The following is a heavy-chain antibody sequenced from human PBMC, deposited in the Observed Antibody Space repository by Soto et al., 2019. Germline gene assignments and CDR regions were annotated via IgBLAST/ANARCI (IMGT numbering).Heavy chain of an antibody. V-gene: IGHV1-69*08. CDR1: GGTFSSYT. CDR3: ARDLSSSWYGWFDP. J-gene: IGHJ5*02. CDR2: IIPILGIA. Sequence: QVQLVQSGAEVKKPGSSVKVSCKASGGTFSSYTISWVRQAPGQGLEWMGRIIPILGIANYAQKFQGRVTXTASKXXSTAYMELSSLRSEDTAVYYCARDLSSSWYGWFDPWGQGTLVTVSS. D-gene: IGHD6-13*01.